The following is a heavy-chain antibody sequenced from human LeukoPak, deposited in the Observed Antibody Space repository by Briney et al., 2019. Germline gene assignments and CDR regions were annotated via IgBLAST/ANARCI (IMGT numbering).Heavy chain of an antibody. D-gene: IGHD6-19*01. CDR3: ARRGYSSGFYYFDY. J-gene: IGHJ4*02. V-gene: IGHV4-59*08. CDR2: IYYSGST. CDR1: GGSISGYY. Sequence: PSETLSLTCTVPGGSISGYYWSWIRQPPGKGLECLGYIYYSGSTNYNPSLKSRVTISIDTSKNHFSLKLSSVTAADTAVYYCARRGYSSGFYYFDYWGQGTLVTVSS.